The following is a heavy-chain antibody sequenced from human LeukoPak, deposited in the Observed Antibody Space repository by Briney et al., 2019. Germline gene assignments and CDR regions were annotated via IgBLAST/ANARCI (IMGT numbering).Heavy chain of an antibody. CDR2: FDPEDGET. CDR3: ATSQELPDYYYGMDV. CDR1: GYTLTELS. Sequence: ASVKVSRKVSGYTLTELSTHWVRQAPGKGLEWMGGFDPEDGETIYAQKFQGRVTMTEDTSTDTAYMELSSLRSEDTAVYYCATSQELPDYYYGMDVWGQGTTVTVSS. J-gene: IGHJ6*02. V-gene: IGHV1-24*01. D-gene: IGHD1-26*01.